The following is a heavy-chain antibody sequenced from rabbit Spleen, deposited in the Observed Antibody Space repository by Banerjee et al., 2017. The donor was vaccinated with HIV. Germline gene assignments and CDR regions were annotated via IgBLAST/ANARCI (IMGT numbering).Heavy chain of an antibody. J-gene: IGHJ4*01. CDR2: IWTTGDST. CDR1: GFSFSLSYW. V-gene: IGHV1S45*01. Sequence: QEQLVESGGGRVQPAGSLTLTCTASGFSFSLSYWMCWVRQAPGKGLEWIACIWTTGDSTWCAIWAKGRFAIANASSPTVTLQMTSLPAADPAAYFCARAIGSSIRCVGYFSLWGPGTLVTVS. D-gene: IGHD7-1*01. CDR3: ARAIGSSIRCVGYFSL.